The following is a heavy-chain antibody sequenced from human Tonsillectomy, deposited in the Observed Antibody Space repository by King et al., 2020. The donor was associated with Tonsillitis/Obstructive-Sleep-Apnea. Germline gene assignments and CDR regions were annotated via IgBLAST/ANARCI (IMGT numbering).Heavy chain of an antibody. V-gene: IGHV3-11*05. J-gene: IGHJ4*02. CDR1: GFTFRNYY. CDR2: NSSGSIYT. CDR3: ATHYTNTSPFDY. Sequence: VQLVQSGVGLVKPGGSLRLSCAASGFTFRNYYLSWFRQPLGKVLEWVSYNSSGSIYTNYAESVKGRFTMSRDNAKNSLYLQMNSLRAEDTAVYYCATHYTNTSPFDYWGRGTLVTVSS. D-gene: IGHD2-2*02.